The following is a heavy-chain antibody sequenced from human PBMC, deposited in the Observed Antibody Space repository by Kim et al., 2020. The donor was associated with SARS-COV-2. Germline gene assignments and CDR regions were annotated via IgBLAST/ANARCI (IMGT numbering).Heavy chain of an antibody. CDR2: FYYSGST. CDR1: GGSISSYY. J-gene: IGHJ5*02. D-gene: IGHD3-22*01. V-gene: IGHV4-59*08. Sequence: SETLSLTCTVSGGSISSYYWSWIRQPPGKGLEWIGYFYYSGSTNYNPSLKSRVTISVDTSKNQFSLKLSSVTAADTAVYYCATLTYYYDSSGYKGGWFDPWGQGTLVTVSS. CDR3: ATLTYYYDSSGYKGGWFDP.